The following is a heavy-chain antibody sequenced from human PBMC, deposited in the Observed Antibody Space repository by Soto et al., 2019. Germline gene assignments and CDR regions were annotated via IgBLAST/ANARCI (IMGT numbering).Heavy chain of an antibody. CDR1: GGSISSYY. V-gene: IGHV4-59*08. CDR2: IYYSGST. D-gene: IGHD4-17*01. CDR3: ARLPSTVTTNDAFDI. Sequence: SETLSLTCTVSGGSISSYYWSWIRQPPGKGLEWIGYIYYSGSTNYNPSLKSRVTISVDTSKNQFSLKLSSVTAADTAVYYCARLPSTVTTNDAFDIWGQGTMVTVSS. J-gene: IGHJ3*02.